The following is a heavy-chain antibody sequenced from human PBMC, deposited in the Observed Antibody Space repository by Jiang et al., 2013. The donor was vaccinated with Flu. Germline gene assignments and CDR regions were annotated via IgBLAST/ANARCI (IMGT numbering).Heavy chain of an antibody. D-gene: IGHD5-18*01. V-gene: IGHV4-39*02. Sequence: SIYYTGTTYYNPSLKSRVTISKDTAKSHFSLKLRSVTAADTAVYFCARPPSYSSYAMDVWGQGTTVTVSS. CDR2: IYYTGTT. CDR3: ARPPSYSSYAMDV. J-gene: IGHJ6*02.